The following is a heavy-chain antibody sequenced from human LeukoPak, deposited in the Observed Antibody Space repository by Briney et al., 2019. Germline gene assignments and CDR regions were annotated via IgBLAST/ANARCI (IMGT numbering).Heavy chain of an antibody. Sequence: GGSLRLSCAASGFTFSSYGMQWVRQAPGKGLEWVAVISYDGSNKYYADSVKGRFTISRDNSKNTLYLQMNSLRAEDTAVYYCARPLQFDAFDIWGQGTMVTVSS. CDR3: ARPLQFDAFDI. D-gene: IGHD5-24*01. CDR1: GFTFSSYG. V-gene: IGHV3-30*03. J-gene: IGHJ3*02. CDR2: ISYDGSNK.